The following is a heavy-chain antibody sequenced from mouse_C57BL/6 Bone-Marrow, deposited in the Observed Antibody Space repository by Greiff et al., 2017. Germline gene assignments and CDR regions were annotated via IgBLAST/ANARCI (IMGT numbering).Heavy chain of an antibody. CDR1: GYTFTSYT. Sequence: VQLQESGAELARPGASVKMSCKASGYTFTSYTMHWVKQRPGQGLEWIGYINPSSGYTKYNQKFKDKATLTADKSSSTAYMQLSSLTSEDSAVYYCASGAWFAYWGQGTLVTVSA. CDR3: ASGAWFAY. V-gene: IGHV1-4*01. CDR2: INPSSGYT. J-gene: IGHJ3*01.